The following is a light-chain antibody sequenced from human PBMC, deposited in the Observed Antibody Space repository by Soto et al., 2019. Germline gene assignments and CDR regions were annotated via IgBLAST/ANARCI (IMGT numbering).Light chain of an antibody. CDR1: NSDIGRYNY. Sequence: QSVLTQPASVSGSPGQSITISCTGINSDIGRYNYVSWHQQHPGKAPKLLIFEVIHRPSGVSNRFSGSKSGSKASLTISGLQAEDEADYYCSSYTSMSTVIFGGGTKLTVL. J-gene: IGLJ2*01. CDR2: EVI. V-gene: IGLV2-14*01. CDR3: SSYTSMSTVI.